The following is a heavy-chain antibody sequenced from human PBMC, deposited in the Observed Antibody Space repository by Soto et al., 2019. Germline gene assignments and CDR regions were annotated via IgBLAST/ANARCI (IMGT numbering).Heavy chain of an antibody. D-gene: IGHD3-16*01. V-gene: IGHV2-5*02. CDR1: GFSLTTRGVG. CDR3: AHIPNYYQYDWFDP. CDR2: IYWDDDK. J-gene: IGHJ5*02. Sequence: QITLKESGPTLVKPTQTLTLTCTFSGFSLTTRGVGVGWIRQPPGKALECLALIYWDDDKRYSPSLQSRLSITKHTSKNQVVLTMPNVDPVDTATYYCAHIPNYYQYDWFDPWGQGTLVSVSS.